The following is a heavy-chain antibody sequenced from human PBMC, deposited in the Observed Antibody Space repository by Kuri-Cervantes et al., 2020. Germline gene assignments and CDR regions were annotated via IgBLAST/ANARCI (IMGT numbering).Heavy chain of an antibody. V-gene: IGHV3-7*01. J-gene: IGHJ4*01. CDR1: GLSFSSYW. CDR3: SSVQKSYDYGMRPREIDY. Sequence: SRAASGLSFSSYWMSWVRQAPGRGLEWVANRKQDGSEKYYVDSLKGRFTIFRDNANNSLYLQMNSLRDEDTAVYYCSSVQKSYDYGMRPREIDYWGRGTLVTVSS. CDR2: RKQDGSEK. D-gene: IGHD4-17*01.